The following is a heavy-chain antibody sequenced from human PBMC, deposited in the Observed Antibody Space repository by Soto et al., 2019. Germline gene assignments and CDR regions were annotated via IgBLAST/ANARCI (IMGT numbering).Heavy chain of an antibody. CDR1: GYTLTELS. V-gene: IGHV1-24*01. CDR3: ATEELTGSGVNWFDH. Sequence: QVQLVQSGAEVKKPGASVKVSCKVSGYTLTELSMHWVRQAPGKGLEWMGGFDPEDGETIYAQKFQGRVTMTEDTSTEPGYMELSSLRLEDTAVYYCATEELTGSGVNWFDHWGQGTLVTVSS. CDR2: FDPEDGET. D-gene: IGHD2-15*01. J-gene: IGHJ5*02.